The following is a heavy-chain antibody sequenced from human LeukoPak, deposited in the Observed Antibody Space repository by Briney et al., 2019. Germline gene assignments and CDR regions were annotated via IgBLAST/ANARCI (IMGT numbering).Heavy chain of an antibody. CDR1: GGSISSYY. D-gene: IGHD6-19*01. V-gene: IGHV4-59*01. Sequence: SETLSLTCTVSGGSISSYYWSWIRQPPGKGLEWIGYIYYSWSTNYNPSLKSRVTISVDTSKSPFSLKLSSVTAADTAVYYCARYGIAVAGIHVGLGYWGQGTLVTVSS. CDR3: ARYGIAVAGIHVGLGY. CDR2: IYYSWST. J-gene: IGHJ4*02.